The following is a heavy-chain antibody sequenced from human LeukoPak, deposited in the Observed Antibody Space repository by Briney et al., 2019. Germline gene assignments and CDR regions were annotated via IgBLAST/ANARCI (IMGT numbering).Heavy chain of an antibody. D-gene: IGHD5-18*01. V-gene: IGHV3-33*06. CDR3: AKQVDTAMVDY. CDR1: GFTFSSYG. J-gene: IGHJ4*02. CDR2: IWYDGSNK. Sequence: PGGSLRLSCAASGFTFSSYGMHWVRQAPGKGLEWVAVIWYDGSNKYYADSVKGRFTISRDNSKNTLYLQMNSLRAEDTAVYYCAKQVDTAMVDYWGQETLSPSPQ.